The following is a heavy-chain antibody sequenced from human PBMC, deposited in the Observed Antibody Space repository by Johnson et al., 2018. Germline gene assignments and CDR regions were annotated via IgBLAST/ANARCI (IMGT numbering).Heavy chain of an antibody. CDR2: TRDKGHSYTT. D-gene: IGHD3-22*01. CDR3: VGVQSSGQYPMDF. CDR1: GFTFSDHY. J-gene: IGHJ4*02. V-gene: IGHV3-72*01. Sequence: VQLVESGGGLVQPGGSLRLSCAGSGFTFSDHYLDLVRQAPGKGLEWVGRTRDKGHSYTTEYAASVKGSFTISRDDSKNSLYLQMDGLKTEGTAVYHCVGVQSSGQYPMDFWGQGTLVTVSS.